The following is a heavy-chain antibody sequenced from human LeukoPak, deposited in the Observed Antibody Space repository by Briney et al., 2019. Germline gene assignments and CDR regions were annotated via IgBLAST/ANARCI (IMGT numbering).Heavy chain of an antibody. Sequence: SETLSLTCAVYGGSFSGYYWSWIRQPPGKGLEWIGEINHSGSTNYNPSLKSRVTISVDTSKNQFSLKLSSVTAADTAVYYCARGRGRGSYGHYYYYYYMDVWGKGTTVTVSS. CDR1: GGSFSGYY. CDR2: INHSGST. J-gene: IGHJ6*03. D-gene: IGHD5-18*01. V-gene: IGHV4-34*01. CDR3: ARGRGRGSYGHYYYYYYMDV.